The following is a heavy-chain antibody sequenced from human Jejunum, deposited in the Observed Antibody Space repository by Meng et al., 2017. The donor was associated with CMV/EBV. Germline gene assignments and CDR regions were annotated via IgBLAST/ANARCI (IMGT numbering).Heavy chain of an antibody. J-gene: IGHJ4*02. V-gene: IGHV3-48*03. CDR2: VHSSGSPI. CDR1: TFSYYE. CDR3: ARVFQSTFWGGYGTDY. D-gene: IGHD3-3*01. Sequence: TFSYYEMNWVRPAPGKGREWLSYVHSSGSPIDSAASVKCRFTISRDNAKNSLYLQMNSLRVEDTAIYYCARVFQSTFWGGYGTDYWGQGTLVTVSS.